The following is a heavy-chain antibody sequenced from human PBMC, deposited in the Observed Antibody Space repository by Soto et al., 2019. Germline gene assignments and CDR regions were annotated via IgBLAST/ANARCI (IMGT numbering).Heavy chain of an antibody. D-gene: IGHD3-10*01. J-gene: IGHJ3*02. CDR3: ATWHLREHAYDI. V-gene: IGHV3-53*01. CDR2: LYDLDGT. Sequence: GGSLRLSCAAFGFTVSCKKYVAWVRQAPGKGLEWVSALYDLDGTYYADSVKGRFTTSSDSSRTTVYLQMNDLRPDDTAVYSCATWHLREHAYDIWGQGTTVTVSS. CDR1: GFTVSCKKY.